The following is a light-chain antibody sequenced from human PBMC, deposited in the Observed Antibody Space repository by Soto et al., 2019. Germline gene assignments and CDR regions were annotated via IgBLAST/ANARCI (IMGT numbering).Light chain of an antibody. J-gene: IGKJ3*01. Sequence: EIVLTQSPGTLSLSPGERATLSCRASQSVSSNSLAWYQQKPGQAPRLLIYGASSRATGIPDRFSGSGSGTDFAPTISRLEPEDFSVYYCQLYGTSPGFTFGPGTKVDI. CDR3: QLYGTSPGFT. CDR2: GAS. V-gene: IGKV3-20*01. CDR1: QSVSSNS.